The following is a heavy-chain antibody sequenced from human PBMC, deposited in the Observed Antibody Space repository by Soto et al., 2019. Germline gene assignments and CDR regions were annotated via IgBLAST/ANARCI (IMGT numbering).Heavy chain of an antibody. CDR2: VHISGHS. CDR1: GGSVRARDW. D-gene: IGHD1-1*01. V-gene: IGHV4-4*02. J-gene: IGHJ5*01. Sequence: PSETLSLTCTLSGGSVRARDWGNWVRQAPDKGLEWIAEVHISGHSNYNPSLRSRVSVSIDSSKNQFYLNLNSVTAADTAIYYCARVRQGCSANNCYFDPWGQGTQVTVSS. CDR3: ARVRQGCSANNCYFDP.